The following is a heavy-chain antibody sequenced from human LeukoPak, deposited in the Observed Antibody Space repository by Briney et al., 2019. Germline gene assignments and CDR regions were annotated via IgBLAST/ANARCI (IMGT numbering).Heavy chain of an antibody. J-gene: IGHJ4*02. D-gene: IGHD3-22*01. CDR3: ARGRSSGYFDY. CDR2: ISYDGSNK. CDR1: GFTFSCYV. V-gene: IGHV3-30*17. Sequence: GRALRLCCATPGFTFSCYVIHRVRQARGWGLEWVAVISYDGSNKYYADSVKGRFTISRDNSKNTLYLQMNSLRAEDTAVYYCARGRSSGYFDYWGQGTLVTVSS.